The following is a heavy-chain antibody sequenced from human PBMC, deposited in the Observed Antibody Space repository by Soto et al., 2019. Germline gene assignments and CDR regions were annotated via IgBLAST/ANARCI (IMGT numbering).Heavy chain of an antibody. D-gene: IGHD3-3*01. J-gene: IGHJ6*02. CDR1: GFTFSSYA. CDR2: ISGSGGST. Sequence: GGSLRLSCAASGFTFSSYAMSWVRQAPGKGLEWVSAISGSGGSTYYADSVKGRFTISRDNSKNTLYLQMNSLRAEDTAVYYCAKVCEGDFWSGYYLDYYYGMDVWGQGTTVTVSS. CDR3: AKVCEGDFWSGYYLDYYYGMDV. V-gene: IGHV3-23*01.